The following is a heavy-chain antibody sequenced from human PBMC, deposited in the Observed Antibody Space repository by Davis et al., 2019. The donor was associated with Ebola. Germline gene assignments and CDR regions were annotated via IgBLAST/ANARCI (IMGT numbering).Heavy chain of an antibody. Sequence: GESLKISCAASGFTFSSYTMNWVRQAPGKGLEWVSSISSSSSYIYYTDSLKGRFTISRDNAKNSLYLQMNSLRAEDTAVYYCARGEEWELLVYYYGMDVWGKGTTVTVSS. CDR3: ARGEEWELLVYYYGMDV. CDR2: ISSSSSYI. V-gene: IGHV3-21*01. J-gene: IGHJ6*04. CDR1: GFTFSSYT. D-gene: IGHD1-26*01.